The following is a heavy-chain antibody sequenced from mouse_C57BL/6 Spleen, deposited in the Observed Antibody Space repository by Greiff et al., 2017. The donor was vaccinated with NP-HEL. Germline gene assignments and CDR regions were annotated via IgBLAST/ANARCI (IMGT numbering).Heavy chain of an antibody. CDR3: ARRGSYRGYGMDY. CDR1: GYTFTSYW. V-gene: IGHV1-52*01. Sequence: QVQLQQPGAELVRPGSSVKLSCKASGYTFTSYWMHWVKQRPIQGLEWIGNIDPSDSETHYNQKFKDKATLTVDKSSSTAYMQLSSLTSEDSAVYYCARRGSYRGYGMDYWGQGTSVTVSS. D-gene: IGHD1-1*01. J-gene: IGHJ4*01. CDR2: IDPSDSET.